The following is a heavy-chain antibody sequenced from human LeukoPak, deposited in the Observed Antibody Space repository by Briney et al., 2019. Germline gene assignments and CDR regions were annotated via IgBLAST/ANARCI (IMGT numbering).Heavy chain of an antibody. D-gene: IGHD2-21*02. J-gene: IGHJ4*02. CDR3: AHSVVTALGTPLFDY. Sequence: SQTLSLTCTVSGGSISSGGYYWSWIRQHPGKGLEWIGYIYYSGSTYYNPSLKSRVTISVDTSKNQFSLKLSSVTAADTAVYYCAHSVVTALGTPLFDYWGRGTLVTVSS. CDR2: IYYSGST. CDR1: GGSISSGGYY. V-gene: IGHV4-31*03.